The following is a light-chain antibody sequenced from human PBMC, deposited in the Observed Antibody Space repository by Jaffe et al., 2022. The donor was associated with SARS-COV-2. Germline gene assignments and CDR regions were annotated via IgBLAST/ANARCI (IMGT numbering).Light chain of an antibody. CDR1: QSISSY. J-gene: IGKJ1*01. CDR3: QQTYRAPPWT. CDR2: AAS. Sequence: DIQMTQSPSSLSASVGDRVTITCRASQSISSYLNWYQQKPGKAPKLLISAASSLQSGVPSRFSGSGSGTDFTLTIFSLQPEDFATYYCQQTYRAPPWTFGQGTKVEIK. V-gene: IGKV1-39*01.